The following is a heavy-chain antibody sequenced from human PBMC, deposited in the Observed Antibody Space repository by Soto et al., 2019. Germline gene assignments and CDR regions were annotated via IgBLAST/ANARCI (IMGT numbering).Heavy chain of an antibody. V-gene: IGHV3-23*01. CDR1: GFIFNNYA. J-gene: IGHJ3*01. D-gene: IGHD1-26*01. CDR3: VKDRMSDASVWDPFDV. CDR2: IGGGNGHEK. Sequence: ESQLLESGGGLVQPGGSLRLSCAASGFIFNNYAMSWVRQVPGKGLEWVSSIGGGNGHEKHYAEYVKGRYTMSRDSSKSALFLEMNSLRAEDTALYHCVKDRMSDASVWDPFDVWGPGAMVTVSS.